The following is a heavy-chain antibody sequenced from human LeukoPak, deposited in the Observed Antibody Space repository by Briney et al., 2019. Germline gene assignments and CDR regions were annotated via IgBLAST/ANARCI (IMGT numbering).Heavy chain of an antibody. V-gene: IGHV1-58*02. Sequence: SVKVSCKASGFTFTSSAMQWVRQARGQRLEWIGWIVVGSGNTNYAQKFQERVTITRDMSTSTAYMELSSLRSEDAAVYYCAADSVYDFWSGYSPRYGMDVWGQGTTVTVSS. CDR2: IVVGSGNT. CDR1: GFTFTSSA. J-gene: IGHJ6*02. CDR3: AADSVYDFWSGYSPRYGMDV. D-gene: IGHD3-3*01.